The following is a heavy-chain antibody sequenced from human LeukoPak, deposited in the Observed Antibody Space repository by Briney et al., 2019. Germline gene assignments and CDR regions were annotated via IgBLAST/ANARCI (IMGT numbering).Heavy chain of an antibody. CDR1: GGSISSYY. CDR3: TREYGFMTTVFHAFDI. CDR2: VYYSGNT. Sequence: ASETLSLTCTVSGGSISSYYWGWIRQPPGKGLEWIGSVYYSGNTYYNSSLKSRVTISVDTSKNQFSLKLSSVTAADTAIYYCTREYGFMTTVFHAFDIWGQGTMVTVSS. J-gene: IGHJ3*02. V-gene: IGHV4-39*07. D-gene: IGHD4-17*01.